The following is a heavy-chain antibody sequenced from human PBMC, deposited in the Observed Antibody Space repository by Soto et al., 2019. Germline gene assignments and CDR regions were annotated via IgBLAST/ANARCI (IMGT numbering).Heavy chain of an antibody. Sequence: GGSLRLSCAACGFTFSSYAMSWVHQAPGKGLEWVSAISGSGGSTYYADSVKGRFAISRDNSKNTLYLQMNSLRAEDTAVYYCAKDPDGESGSNWGQGTLVTVSS. J-gene: IGHJ4*02. CDR2: ISGSGGST. V-gene: IGHV3-23*01. D-gene: IGHD1-26*01. CDR3: AKDPDGESGSN. CDR1: GFTFSSYA.